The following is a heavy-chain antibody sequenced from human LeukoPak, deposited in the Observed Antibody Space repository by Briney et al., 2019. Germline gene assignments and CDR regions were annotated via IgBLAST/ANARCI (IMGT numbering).Heavy chain of an antibody. CDR1: GGSISSYY. V-gene: IGHV4-59*08. CDR2: MYYSGST. CDR3: VRSSTYHLFDD. J-gene: IGHJ4*02. Sequence: SETLSLTCTVSGGSISSYYCSWIRQPPGKGLEWIGYMYYSGSTNYNPSLKSRVTISVDMSKNQFSLKLSSVTAADTTVYYCVRSSTYHLFDDWGQGTLVTVSS. D-gene: IGHD2-15*01.